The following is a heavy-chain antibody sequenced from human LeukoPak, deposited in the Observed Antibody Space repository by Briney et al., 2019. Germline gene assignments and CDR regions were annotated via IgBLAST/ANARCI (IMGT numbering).Heavy chain of an antibody. V-gene: IGHV4-59*12. CDR2: IYYSGST. D-gene: IGHD2-15*01. Sequence: SETLSPTCTVSGGSISSYYWSWIRQPPGKGVEWGGYIYYSGSTNYNPSLKSRVTISVDTCKKQFSLKLSSVTAADTAVYYCARGYCSGGSCYSYYYYNYMDVWGKGTTVTVSS. CDR3: ARGYCSGGSCYSYYYYNYMDV. CDR1: GGSISSYY. J-gene: IGHJ6*03.